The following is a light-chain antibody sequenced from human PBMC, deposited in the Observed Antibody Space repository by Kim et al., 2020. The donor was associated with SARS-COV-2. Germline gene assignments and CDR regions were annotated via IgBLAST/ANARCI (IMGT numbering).Light chain of an antibody. CDR1: QSVSSN. CDR2: GAS. CDR3: QQYNNWPGFT. V-gene: IGKV3-15*01. J-gene: IGKJ3*01. Sequence: EITMTQSPATLSVSPGERATLSCRASQSVSSNLAWYQQKPGQAPRLLIYGASTRATGIPARFSGSGSGTEFTLTISSLESEDFVVYYCQQYNNWPGFTFGPGTKVDIK.